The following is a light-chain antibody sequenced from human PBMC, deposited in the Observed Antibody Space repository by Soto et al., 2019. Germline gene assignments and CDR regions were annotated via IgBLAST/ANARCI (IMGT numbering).Light chain of an antibody. Sequence: AIRMTQSPSSLSASTGDRVTITCRASQGISSYLAWYQQKPGKAPKLLIYAASTLQSGVPSRFSGSGSGTDFTLTISCLQSEDFATYYCQQGDTTPITFGQGTRLEIK. CDR3: QQGDTTPIT. J-gene: IGKJ5*01. CDR1: QGISSY. V-gene: IGKV1-8*01. CDR2: AAS.